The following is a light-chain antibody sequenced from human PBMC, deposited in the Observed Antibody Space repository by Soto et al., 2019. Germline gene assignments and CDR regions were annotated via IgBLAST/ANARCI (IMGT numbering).Light chain of an antibody. V-gene: IGKV3-11*01. J-gene: IGKJ4*01. CDR2: DAS. Sequence: DIELTQSPATLSLSVGDRATISCRASQSVSSYLAWYQQKPGQAPKLLIYDASSMASGIPARFSGSGSGTDFTLTISSLEPEDFAAYYCQQRSNWPLTFGGGTKVDIK. CDR3: QQRSNWPLT. CDR1: QSVSSY.